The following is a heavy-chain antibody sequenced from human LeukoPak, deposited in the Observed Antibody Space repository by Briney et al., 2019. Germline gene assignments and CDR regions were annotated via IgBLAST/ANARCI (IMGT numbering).Heavy chain of an antibody. Sequence: SETLSLTCTVSGASISSHYWSWIRQPPGKGLEWIGYISHSGTTVYNPSLKSRLTILGGPSKNQFSLRLTSLTAADTAVYYCARHATGSYSVPWLDPWGQGTLVTVSS. CDR2: ISHSGTT. CDR3: ARHATGSYSVPWLDP. J-gene: IGHJ5*02. D-gene: IGHD3-10*01. V-gene: IGHV4-59*08. CDR1: GASISSHY.